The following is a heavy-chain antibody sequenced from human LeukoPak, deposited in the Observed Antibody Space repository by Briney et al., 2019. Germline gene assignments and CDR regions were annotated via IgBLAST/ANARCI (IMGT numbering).Heavy chain of an antibody. CDR2: IAYDGSKK. CDR1: GFTFSSHG. CDR3: AKDSPIFGVVGGFDY. D-gene: IGHD3-3*01. Sequence: GGSLRLSCAASGFTFSSHGMHWVRQAPGKGLEWVAVIAYDGSKKLYADSVKGRFTISRDNSKNTLYLPMDSLRAEDTAVYYCAKDSPIFGVVGGFDYWGQGTLVTVSS. J-gene: IGHJ4*02. V-gene: IGHV3-30*18.